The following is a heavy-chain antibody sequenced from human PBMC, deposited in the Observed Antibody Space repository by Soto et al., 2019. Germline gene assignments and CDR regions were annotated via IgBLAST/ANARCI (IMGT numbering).Heavy chain of an antibody. CDR1: GYTFTGDF. CDR2: INPNSGAT. CDR3: ARGGGTTLAPLP. V-gene: IGHV1-2*02. J-gene: IGHJ5*02. Sequence: ASVKVSFNASGYTFTGDFMHWVRQAPGEGLEWMGWINPNSGATKYAPKFQGRVTMTRDTSNRTAYLELSRLTSDDTAIYYCARGGGTTLAPLPWGQGTQVTVSS. D-gene: IGHD3-16*01.